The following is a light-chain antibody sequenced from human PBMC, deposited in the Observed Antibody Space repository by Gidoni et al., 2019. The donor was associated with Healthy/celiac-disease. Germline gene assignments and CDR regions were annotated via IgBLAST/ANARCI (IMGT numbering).Light chain of an antibody. CDR1: QSVSSN. CDR2: GAS. Sequence: EILMTQSPATLSVSPGERATLSCRASQSVSSNLAWYQHKPGQAPRLLIYGASTRATGIPARFSGSGSGTEFTLTISSLQSEDFAVYYCQQYNNWPYTFXQXTKLXIK. V-gene: IGKV3-15*01. J-gene: IGKJ2*01. CDR3: QQYNNWPYT.